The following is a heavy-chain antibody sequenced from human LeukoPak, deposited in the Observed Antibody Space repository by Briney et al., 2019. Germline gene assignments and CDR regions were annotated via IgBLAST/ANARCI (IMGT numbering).Heavy chain of an antibody. CDR1: GGSISSSSYY. CDR2: IYYSGST. J-gene: IGHJ3*02. Sequence: SETLSLTCTVSGGSISSSSYYWGWIRQPPGKGLEWIGSIYYSGSTYYNQSPKSRVTISVDTSKNQFSLKLSSVTAADTAVYYCARKENKRRGQLERLTLPNAFDIWGQGTMVTVSS. V-gene: IGHV4-39*01. CDR3: ARKENKRRGQLERLTLPNAFDI. D-gene: IGHD1-1*01.